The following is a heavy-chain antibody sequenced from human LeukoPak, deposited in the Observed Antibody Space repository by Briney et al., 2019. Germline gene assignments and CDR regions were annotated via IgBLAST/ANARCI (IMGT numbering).Heavy chain of an antibody. V-gene: IGHV4-59*01. CDR3: ARNRNNLGDVNWFDP. J-gene: IGHJ5*02. Sequence: SETLSLTCTVSGASISGYYWNWIRQSPGKGLEWIGFIYHIGSTNSGRTNYNPSLRGRVTISVDTSKNQSSLNLNSVTAEDTAVYYCARNRNNLGDVNWFDPWGQGTLVTVSS. CDR1: GASISGYY. D-gene: IGHD1/OR15-1a*01. CDR2: IYHIGSTNSGRT.